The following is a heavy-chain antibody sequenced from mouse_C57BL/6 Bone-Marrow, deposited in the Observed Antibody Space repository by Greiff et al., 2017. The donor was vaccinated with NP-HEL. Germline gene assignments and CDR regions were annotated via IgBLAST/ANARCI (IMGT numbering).Heavy chain of an antibody. CDR1: GYSITSDY. Sequence: EVKVVESGPGLAKPSQTLSLTCSVTGYSITSDYWNWIRKFPGNKLEYMGYISYSGSTYYNPSLKSRISITRDTSKNQYYLQLNSVTTEDTATYYCARYHYYGSSSWYFDVWGTGTTVTVSS. V-gene: IGHV3-8*01. J-gene: IGHJ1*03. D-gene: IGHD1-1*01. CDR2: ISYSGST. CDR3: ARYHYYGSSSWYFDV.